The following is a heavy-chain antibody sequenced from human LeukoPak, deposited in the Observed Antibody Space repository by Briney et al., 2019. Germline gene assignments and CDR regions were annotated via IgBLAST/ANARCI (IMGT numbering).Heavy chain of an antibody. V-gene: IGHV4-38-2*02. CDR3: AREIHPIATVTIPFDY. CDR1: GYSISSGYY. Sequence: PSETLSLTCTVSGYSISSGYYWGWIRQPPGKGLECIGNIYYSGSTYYNPSLKSRVTISVDTSKNQFSLKLSSVTAADTAVYYCAREIHPIATVTIPFDYWGQGTLVTVSS. D-gene: IGHD4-17*01. CDR2: IYYSGST. J-gene: IGHJ4*02.